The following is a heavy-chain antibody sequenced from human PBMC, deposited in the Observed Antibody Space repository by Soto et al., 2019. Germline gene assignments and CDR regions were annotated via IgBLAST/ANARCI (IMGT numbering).Heavy chain of an antibody. CDR1: GFTFSSYS. J-gene: IGHJ4*02. D-gene: IGHD5-18*01. CDR2: IRSSSRTT. V-gene: IGHV3-48*02. CDR3: ARPELYSYGPFDY. Sequence: PGGSLRLSCAASGFTFSSYSMNWVRQAPGKGREWVSYIRSSSRTTYYADSVKGRFTISRDNAKNSLYLQMNSMRDEDTAVSYCARPELYSYGPFDYWGQGTLVTVSS.